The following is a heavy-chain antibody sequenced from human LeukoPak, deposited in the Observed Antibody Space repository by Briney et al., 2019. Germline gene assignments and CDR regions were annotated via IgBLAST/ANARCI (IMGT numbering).Heavy chain of an antibody. J-gene: IGHJ5*02. CDR1: GGSISSSNW. CDR3: ARLITMVRGLEDWFDP. Sequence: PSGTLSLTCAVSGGSISSSNWWSWVRQPPGKGLEWIGEIYHSRSTNYNPSLNSRVTISVDKSKNQFSLKLSSVTAADTAVYYCARLITMVRGLEDWFDPWGQGSLVTVSS. D-gene: IGHD3-10*01. V-gene: IGHV4-4*02. CDR2: IYHSRST.